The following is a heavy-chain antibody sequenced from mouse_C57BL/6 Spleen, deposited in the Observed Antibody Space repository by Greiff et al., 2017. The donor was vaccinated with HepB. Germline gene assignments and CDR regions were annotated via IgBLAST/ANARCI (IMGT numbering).Heavy chain of an antibody. V-gene: IGHV5-17*01. J-gene: IGHJ4*01. CDR2: ISSGSSTI. CDR3: ARRTYYDYDGGAMDY. D-gene: IGHD2-4*01. CDR1: GFTFSDYG. Sequence: DVQLVESGGGLVKPGGSLKLSCAASGFTFSDYGMHWVRQAPEKGLEWVAYISSGSSTIYYADTVKGRFTISRDNAKNTLFLQMTSLRSEDTAMYYCARRTYYDYDGGAMDYWGQGTSVTVSS.